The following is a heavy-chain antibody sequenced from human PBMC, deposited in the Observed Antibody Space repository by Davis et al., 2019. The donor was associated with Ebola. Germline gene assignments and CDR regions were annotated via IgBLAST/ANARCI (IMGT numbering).Heavy chain of an antibody. Sequence: GGSLRLSCAASGFTFDDYAMHWVRQAPGKGLEWVSGISWNSGSIGYADSVKGRFTISRDNAKNSLYLQMNSLRAEDTAIYYCVRVSRNIATGWYRFDAFDIWGQGTLVTVSS. V-gene: IGHV3-9*01. CDR2: ISWNSGSI. CDR1: GFTFDDYA. D-gene: IGHD6-19*01. CDR3: VRVSRNIATGWYRFDAFDI. J-gene: IGHJ3*02.